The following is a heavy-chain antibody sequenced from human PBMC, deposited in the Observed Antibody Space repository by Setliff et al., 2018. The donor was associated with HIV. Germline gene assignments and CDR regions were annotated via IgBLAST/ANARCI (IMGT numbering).Heavy chain of an antibody. CDR2: IYPVPNT. D-gene: IGHD2-21*01. CDR3: ARGDFDL. J-gene: IGHJ2*01. V-gene: IGHV3-53*01. Sequence: GGSLRLSCAVSGFAVESTHMSWVRQVPGKGLELLSVIYPVPNTHYADSVKSRFTIFRDRRKNTLFLQMNHVRVNDTAIYYCARGDFDLWGRGTLVTVSS. CDR1: GFAVESTH.